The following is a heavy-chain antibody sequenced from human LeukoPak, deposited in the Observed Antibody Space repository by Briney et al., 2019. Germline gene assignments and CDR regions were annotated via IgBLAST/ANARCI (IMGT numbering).Heavy chain of an antibody. D-gene: IGHD2-2*01. J-gene: IGHJ5*02. V-gene: IGHV4-34*01. CDR2: INHSGST. CDR3: ARVPPASYCSSTSCRIGSGFDP. CDR1: GGSFSGYY. Sequence: KSSETLSLTCAVYGGSFSGYYWSWIRQPPGKGLEWIGEINHSGSTNYNPSLKSRVTISVDTSKNQFSLKLSSVTAADTAVYYCARVPPASYCSSTSCRIGSGFDPWGQGTLVTVSS.